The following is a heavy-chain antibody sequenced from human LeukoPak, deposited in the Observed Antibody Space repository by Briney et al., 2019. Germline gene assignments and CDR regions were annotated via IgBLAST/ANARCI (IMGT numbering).Heavy chain of an antibody. Sequence: GGALQISFQGSGYRFTSYWIGWVRQLPGKGLEWMGIIYPGDSDTRYSPSFQGQVTISADKSISTAYLQWSSLKASDTAMYYCARGIAAAEFYFDYWGQGTLVTVSS. CDR1: GYRFTSYW. CDR2: IYPGDSDT. V-gene: IGHV5-51*01. CDR3: ARGIAAAEFYFDY. D-gene: IGHD6-13*01. J-gene: IGHJ4*02.